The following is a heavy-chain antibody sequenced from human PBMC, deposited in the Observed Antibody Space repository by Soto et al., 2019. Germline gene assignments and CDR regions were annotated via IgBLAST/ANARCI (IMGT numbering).Heavy chain of an antibody. CDR2: INHSGST. CDR3: ARHSLALRKNNWFDP. CDR1: GGSFSGYS. V-gene: IGHV4-34*01. Sequence: KTSETLSLTCAVYGGSFSGYSWNWIRQPPGKGLEWIGEINHSGSTNYNPSLKSRVTISLDTSKNQFSLRLRSVTAADTALYFCARHSLALRKNNWFDPWGQGIMVTVSS. J-gene: IGHJ5*02. D-gene: IGHD3-3*02.